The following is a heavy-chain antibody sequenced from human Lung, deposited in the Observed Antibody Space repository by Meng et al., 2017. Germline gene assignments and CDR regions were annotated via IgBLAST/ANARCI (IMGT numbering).Heavy chain of an antibody. CDR3: ARALGLTTMMTY. CDR2: IIPLFDTT. V-gene: IGHV1-69*15. Sequence: VQLVQSGSGVKKPGSAVKVSCKASGGIFSSSAISWVRQAPGQGLEWMGRIIPLFDTTHYAQNFQGRVSITADESTRTAYMELSSLRSEDTAVYYCARALGLTTMMTYWGQGTLVTVSS. J-gene: IGHJ4*02. CDR1: GGIFSSSA. D-gene: IGHD3-22*01.